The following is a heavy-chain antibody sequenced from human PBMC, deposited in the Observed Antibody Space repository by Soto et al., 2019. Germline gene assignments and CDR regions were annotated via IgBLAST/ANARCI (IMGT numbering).Heavy chain of an antibody. CDR2: ISWNSGSI. Sequence: PGWSLRLSCAASGFTFVDYAMHWVRQAPGKGLEWVSFISWNSGSIGYADSVKGRFTISRDNAKNCLYLQMNSRRAEDTALYYCAKDTARDVGGWYQYYGMDVGGQGNTVTVX. D-gene: IGHD6-19*01. CDR1: GFTFVDYA. CDR3: AKDTARDVGGWYQYYGMDV. V-gene: IGHV3-9*01. J-gene: IGHJ6*02.